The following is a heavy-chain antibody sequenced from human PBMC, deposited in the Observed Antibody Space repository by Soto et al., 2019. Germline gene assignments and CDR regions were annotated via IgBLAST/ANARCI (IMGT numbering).Heavy chain of an antibody. CDR3: ARGRYDFWSGYSGLDY. Sequence: PSETLSLTCTVSGGSISSSSYYWGWIRQPPGKGLERLGSIYYSGSTYYTPSLESRVTISVDTSKNQFSLKLSSVTAADTAVYHCARGRYDFWSGYSGLDYWGQGTLVTVSS. D-gene: IGHD3-3*01. J-gene: IGHJ4*02. V-gene: IGHV4-39*01. CDR1: GGSISSSSYY. CDR2: IYYSGST.